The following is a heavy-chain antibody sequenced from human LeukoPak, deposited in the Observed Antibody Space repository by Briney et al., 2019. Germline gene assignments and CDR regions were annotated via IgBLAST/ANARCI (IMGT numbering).Heavy chain of an antibody. J-gene: IGHJ6*02. D-gene: IGHD1-26*01. CDR1: GGSISSSSYY. V-gene: IGHV4-39*01. CDR2: IYYSGST. Sequence: SETLSLTCTVSGGSISSSSYYWGWIRQPPGKGLEWIGSIYYSGSTYYNPSLNSRVTISVDTSKNQFSLKLSSVTAADTAVYYCARRDSGSTRYYYYGMDVWGQGTTVTVSS. CDR3: ARRDSGSTRYYYYGMDV.